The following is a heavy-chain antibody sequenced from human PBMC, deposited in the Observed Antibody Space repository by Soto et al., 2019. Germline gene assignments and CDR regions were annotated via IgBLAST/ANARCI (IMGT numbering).Heavy chain of an antibody. V-gene: IGHV3-11*01. J-gene: IGHJ4*02. CDR3: ARDKYCSSTSCYGNFDC. CDR2: NSSSVSTI. CDR1: GFTFSDYY. Sequence: GGSLRLSCAASGFTFSDYYMSWIRPAPGKGQEWVSYNSSSVSTIYYADSVKGGFTISRDNAKNSLYLQMNSLRAEDTAVYYCARDKYCSSTSCYGNFDCWGQGTLVTVSS. D-gene: IGHD2-2*01.